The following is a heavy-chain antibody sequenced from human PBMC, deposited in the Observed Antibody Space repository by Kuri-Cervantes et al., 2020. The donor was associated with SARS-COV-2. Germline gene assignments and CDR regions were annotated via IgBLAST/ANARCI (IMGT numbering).Heavy chain of an antibody. Sequence: SVKVSCKASGFTFTGSAMQWVRQARGQRPEWIGWIVVGSGNTNYAQKFQERVTITRDMSASTAYMELSSLRSEDTAVYYGAAVGGNSRSYYYYGMDVWGQGTTVTVSS. J-gene: IGHJ6*02. D-gene: IGHD4-23*01. CDR3: AAVGGNSRSYYYYGMDV. CDR2: IVVGSGNT. V-gene: IGHV1-58*02. CDR1: GFTFTGSA.